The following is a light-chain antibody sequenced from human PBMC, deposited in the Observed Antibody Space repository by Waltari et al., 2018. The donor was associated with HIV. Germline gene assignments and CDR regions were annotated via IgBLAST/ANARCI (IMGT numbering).Light chain of an antibody. CDR3: QVWDSSSDHLVV. CDR2: YDS. J-gene: IGLJ2*01. V-gene: IGLV3-21*04. Sequence: SYVLTQPPSVSVAPGKTARITCGGNNIGSKSVHWYQQKPGQAPVLGIYYDSDRPSGLPERFSGSNAGNTATLTISSVEAGDEADYYCQVWDSSSDHLVVFGGGTKLTVL. CDR1: NIGSKS.